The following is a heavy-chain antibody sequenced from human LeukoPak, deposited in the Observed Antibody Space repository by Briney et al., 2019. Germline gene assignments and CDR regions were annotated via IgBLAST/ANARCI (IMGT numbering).Heavy chain of an antibody. D-gene: IGHD4-17*01. J-gene: IGHJ6*03. CDR3: ARGRLDYGDYGLDYYYYYRDV. CDR1: GGSISSYY. Sequence: SETLSLTCTVSGGSISSYYWSWIRQPPGKGLEWIGYIYYSGSTNHNPSLKSRVTISVDTSKNQFSLKLSSVTAADTAVYYCARGRLDYGDYGLDYYYYYRDVWGKGTTVTVSS. CDR2: IYYSGST. V-gene: IGHV4-59*01.